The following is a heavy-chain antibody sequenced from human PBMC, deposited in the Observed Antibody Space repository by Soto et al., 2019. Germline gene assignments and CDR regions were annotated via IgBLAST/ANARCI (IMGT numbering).Heavy chain of an antibody. V-gene: IGHV5-10-1*01. D-gene: IGHD3-22*01. CDR1: GYSFTSYW. Sequence: VESLKISCNGSGYSFTSYWISWVRQMPWKGLEWMGRIDPSDSYTNYSPSFQGHVTISADKSISTAYLQWSSLKASDTAMYYCATHYDSGPFDYWGQGTLVTVSS. CDR2: IDPSDSYT. CDR3: ATHYDSGPFDY. J-gene: IGHJ4*02.